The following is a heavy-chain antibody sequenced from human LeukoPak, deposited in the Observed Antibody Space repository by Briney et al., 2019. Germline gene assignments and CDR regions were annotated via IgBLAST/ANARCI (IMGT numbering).Heavy chain of an antibody. CDR2: VCPGDSDT. V-gene: IGHV5-51*01. D-gene: IGHD3-16*01. CDR1: GYSFTSYW. CDR3: ARQAAPVWGDTFDI. J-gene: IGHJ3*02. Sequence: GESLKISCKGFGYSFTSYWIGWVPQMPGKGVEWIGIVCPGDSDTRYSPSFQGQVTMSVDKSINTAYLQWSGLKASDTAMYYCARQAAPVWGDTFDIWGPGTMVTVSS.